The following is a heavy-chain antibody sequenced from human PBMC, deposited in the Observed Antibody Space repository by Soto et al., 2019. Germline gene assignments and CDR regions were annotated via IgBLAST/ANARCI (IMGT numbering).Heavy chain of an antibody. Sequence: QVQLQQWGAGLLKPSGTLSLTCAVNGGSFTGYYGAWIRQSPGKGLEWIGEISHSGSTNYNPSLKSRVTISVDTSKNQFSLKLSSVTAADTGMYYCARNGGSTWYYFDSWGQGTVVTVSS. V-gene: IGHV4-34*01. CDR1: GGSFTGYY. CDR3: ARNGGSTWYYFDS. J-gene: IGHJ4*02. D-gene: IGHD6-13*01. CDR2: ISHSGST.